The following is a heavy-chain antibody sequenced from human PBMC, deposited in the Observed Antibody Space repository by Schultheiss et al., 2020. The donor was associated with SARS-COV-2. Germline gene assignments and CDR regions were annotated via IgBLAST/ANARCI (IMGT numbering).Heavy chain of an antibody. V-gene: IGHV4-31*03. D-gene: IGHD5-24*01. J-gene: IGHJ6*02. CDR3: ARDDRDRLQPGGYYYYAMDV. CDR1: GDPLSYGGFY. CDR2: IYHSGST. Sequence: SETLSLTCTVSGDPLSYGGFYWTWIRQYPGKTLEWIGSIYHSGSTFYSPSLKSRFTLSVDTSKNQFSLKLSSVTAADTAVYYCARDDRDRLQPGGYYYYAMDVWGQGTTVTVSS.